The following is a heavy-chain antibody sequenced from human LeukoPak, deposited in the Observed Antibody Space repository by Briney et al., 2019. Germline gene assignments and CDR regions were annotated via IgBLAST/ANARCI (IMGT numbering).Heavy chain of an antibody. D-gene: IGHD2-15*01. Sequence: ASVKVSCKASGYTFTSYGISWVRQAPGQGLEWMGWISAYNGNTNYAQKLQGRVTMTTDTSTSTAYMELRSLRSDDTAVYYCARFGVVVVADNWFDLWGQGTLVTVSS. CDR2: ISAYNGNT. V-gene: IGHV1-18*01. J-gene: IGHJ5*02. CDR1: GYTFTSYG. CDR3: ARFGVVVVADNWFDL.